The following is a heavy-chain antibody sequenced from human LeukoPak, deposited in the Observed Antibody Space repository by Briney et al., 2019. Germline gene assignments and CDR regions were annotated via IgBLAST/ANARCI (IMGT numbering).Heavy chain of an antibody. J-gene: IGHJ4*02. D-gene: IGHD5-18*01. CDR3: ASALGYSYANFDY. V-gene: IGHV1-69*10. Sequence: ASVKVSCKASGGTFSSYAISWVRQAPGQGLEWMGGIIPIFGIANYAQKSQGRVTITADKSTSTAYMELSSLRSEDTAVYYCASALGYSYANFDYWGQGTLVTVSS. CDR2: IIPIFGIA. CDR1: GGTFSSYA.